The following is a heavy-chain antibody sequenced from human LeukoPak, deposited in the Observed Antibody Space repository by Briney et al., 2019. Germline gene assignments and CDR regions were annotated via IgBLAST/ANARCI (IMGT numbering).Heavy chain of an antibody. D-gene: IGHD2-15*01. J-gene: IGHJ4*02. CDR1: GFTFSSYE. Sequence: GGSLRLSCAASGFTFSSYEINWVRQAPGKGLEWVSYISNSGSTIYYADSVKGRFTISRDNAKNSLYLQMNSLRAEDTAVYYCARAPPYCSGGSCSGGSDYWGQGTLVTVSS. V-gene: IGHV3-48*03. CDR3: ARAPPYCSGGSCSGGSDY. CDR2: ISNSGSTI.